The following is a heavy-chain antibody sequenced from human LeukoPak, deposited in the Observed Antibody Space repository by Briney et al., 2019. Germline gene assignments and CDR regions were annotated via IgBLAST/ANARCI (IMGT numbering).Heavy chain of an antibody. CDR2: SDPNSGGT. CDR3: ARAPPKYDILTGYSHYYYYMDV. Sequence: ASVKVSCKASGYTFTGYYMHWVRQAHGQGLEWMGWSDPNSGGTNYAQKFQGRVTMTRDTSISTAYMELSRLRSDDTDVYYCARAPPKYDILTGYSHYYYYMDVWGKGTTVTVSS. V-gene: IGHV1-2*02. J-gene: IGHJ6*03. D-gene: IGHD3-9*01. CDR1: GYTFTGYY.